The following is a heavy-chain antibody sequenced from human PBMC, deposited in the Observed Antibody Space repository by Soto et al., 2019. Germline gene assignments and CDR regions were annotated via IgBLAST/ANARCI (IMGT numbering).Heavy chain of an antibody. CDR3: ASLGLKKFYVKQRFSGRGV. J-gene: IGHJ6*04. Sequence: GESLKISCKGSGYSFTSYWIGWVRQMPGKGLEWMGIIYPGDSDTRYSPSFQGQVTISADKSISTAYLQWSSLKASDTAMYYWASLGLKKFYVKQRFSGRGVRGKGTRVTVPS. D-gene: IGHD3-16*01. V-gene: IGHV5-51*01. CDR1: GYSFTSYW. CDR2: IYPGDSDT.